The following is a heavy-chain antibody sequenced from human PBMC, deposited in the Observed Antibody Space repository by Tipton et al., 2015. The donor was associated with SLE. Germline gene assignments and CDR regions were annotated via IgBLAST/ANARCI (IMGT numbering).Heavy chain of an antibody. D-gene: IGHD6-19*01. CDR3: AREGYSSGCFDY. CDR2: IQYDGSVQ. Sequence: GSLRLSCAASGFNFYSYGMHWARQAPGKGLEWVALIQYDGSVQHYADAVKGRFTVSRDNSKNMLFLQMNRLRPEDTAVYYCAREGYSSGCFDYWGQGTLVTVSS. J-gene: IGHJ4*02. V-gene: IGHV3-30*02. CDR1: GFNFYSYG.